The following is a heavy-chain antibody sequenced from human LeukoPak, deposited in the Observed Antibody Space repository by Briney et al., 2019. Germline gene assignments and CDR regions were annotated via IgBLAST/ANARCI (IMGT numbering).Heavy chain of an antibody. CDR1: VFTYGVYA. J-gene: IGHJ6*02. CDR2: IRSKAYGGTT. CDR3: PRGPNPLLRYYGMDV. Sequence: GVPLRLSCTASVFTYGVYAMSWVRQAPGKGGEGVGFIRSKAYGGTTEYAASVKGRFTISRDNSKSIAYLQMNSLKTEDTAVYYCPRGPNPLLRYYGMDVWGQGTTVTVSS. D-gene: IGHD2-15*01. V-gene: IGHV3-49*04.